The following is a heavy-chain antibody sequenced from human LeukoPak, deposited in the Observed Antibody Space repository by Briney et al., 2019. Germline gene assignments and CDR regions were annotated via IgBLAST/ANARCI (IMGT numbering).Heavy chain of an antibody. CDR2: IYYSGST. CDR3: ARDSSGWWSWFDP. V-gene: IGHV4-30-4*01. Sequence: SQTLSLTCTVSGGSISSGDYYWSWIRQPPGKGLEWIGYIYYSGSTYYNPSLKSRVTISIQTSKNQFSLKLTSVTAADTAVYYCARDSSGWWSWFDPWGQGTLVTVSS. D-gene: IGHD6-19*01. J-gene: IGHJ5*02. CDR1: GGSISSGDYY.